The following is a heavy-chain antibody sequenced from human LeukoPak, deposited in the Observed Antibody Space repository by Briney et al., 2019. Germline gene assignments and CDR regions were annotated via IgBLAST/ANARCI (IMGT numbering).Heavy chain of an antibody. CDR2: IYYSGST. CDR3: ARGSPGDQLWLPYFDY. CDR1: GGSISSYY. V-gene: IGHV4-59*08. J-gene: IGHJ4*02. Sequence: PSETLSLTCTVSGGSISSYYWSWIRQPPGKGLEWIGYIYYSGSTNYNPSLKSRVTISVDTSKNQFSLKLSSVTAADTAVYYCARGSPGDQLWLPYFDYWGQGTLVTVSS. D-gene: IGHD5-18*01.